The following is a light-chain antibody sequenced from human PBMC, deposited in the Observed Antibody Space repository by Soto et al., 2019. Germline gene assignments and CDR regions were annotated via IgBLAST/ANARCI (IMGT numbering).Light chain of an antibody. Sequence: DIQMTQSPSPLSASVGDRVTITCRASQGISNYLAWYQQKPGKVPKLLIYAASTLHSGVPSRFSGSRSGTDFTLTINSLQPEDVATYYCQKYDSALRTFGQGTKVDIK. V-gene: IGKV1-27*01. CDR1: QGISNY. J-gene: IGKJ1*01. CDR2: AAS. CDR3: QKYDSALRT.